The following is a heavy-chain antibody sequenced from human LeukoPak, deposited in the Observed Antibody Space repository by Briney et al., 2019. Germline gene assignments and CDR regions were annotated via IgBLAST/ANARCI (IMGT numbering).Heavy chain of an antibody. D-gene: IGHD3-3*01. CDR1: GFTFSRYA. CDR3: AKDRLESWSGFYFGLFDY. J-gene: IGHJ4*02. CDR2: ISNGGRST. V-gene: IGHV3-23*01. Sequence: PGGSLRLSCATSGFTFSRYAMSWVRQAPGKGLQWVSGISNGGRSTYYADPVKGRLTISRDNSKSTLYLQMNSLRAEDTAVYYCAKDRLESWSGFYFGLFDYWGQGALVTVAS.